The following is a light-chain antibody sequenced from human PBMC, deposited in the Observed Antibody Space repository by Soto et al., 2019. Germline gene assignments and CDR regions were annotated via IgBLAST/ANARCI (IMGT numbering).Light chain of an antibody. CDR3: QQYNSYL. CDR2: DAS. V-gene: IGKV1-5*01. J-gene: IGKJ5*01. CDR1: QSINTW. Sequence: DIQTTQSPSTLSASVGDRVTITCRASQSINTWLAWYQQKPGKAPKLLIYDASNLESGVPSRFSGTGSGTEFTLTISSLQPDDSATYYCQQYNSYLFGQGTRLEIK.